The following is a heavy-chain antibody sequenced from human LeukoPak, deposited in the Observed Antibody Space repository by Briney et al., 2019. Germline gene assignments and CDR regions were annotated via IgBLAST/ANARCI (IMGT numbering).Heavy chain of an antibody. CDR2: IYISGST. Sequence: SETLSLTCTVSGAFITSYYWSWIRHPAGKGLEWIGRIYISGSTNYNPSLKSRVTMSVDTSKNQFSLKLSSVTAADTAVYYCARDLEQQLGDFWFDPWGQGTLVTVSS. CDR3: ARDLEQQLGDFWFDP. J-gene: IGHJ5*02. CDR1: GAFITSYY. V-gene: IGHV4-4*07. D-gene: IGHD6-13*01.